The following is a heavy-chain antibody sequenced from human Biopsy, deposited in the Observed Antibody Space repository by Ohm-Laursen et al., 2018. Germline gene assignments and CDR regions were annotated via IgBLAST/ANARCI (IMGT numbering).Heavy chain of an antibody. V-gene: IGHV1-69*01. CDR2: RIPYFNTI. CDR1: GVTFDTYA. J-gene: IGHJ3*01. Sequence: SSVKVSCKASGVTFDTYAFGWVRQAPGQGLEWMGGRIPYFNTIYYARNIQDRAVITADRSARTTDMQLSGLRPDDTAVYYCVGGQRGPPIGVTVPGDAFDLWGPGTMVTVSP. CDR3: VGGQRGPPIGVTVPGDAFDL. D-gene: IGHD2/OR15-2a*01.